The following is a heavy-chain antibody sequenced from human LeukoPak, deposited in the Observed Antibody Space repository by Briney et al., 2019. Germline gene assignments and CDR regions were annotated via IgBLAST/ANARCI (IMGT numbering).Heavy chain of an antibody. D-gene: IGHD1-26*01. CDR1: GYTFTSYY. CDR3: ARARYSANDYSDY. V-gene: IGHV1-46*03. J-gene: IGHJ4*02. CDR2: INPSGGST. Sequence: GASVKVSCKASGYTFTSYYMHWVRQAPGQGLEWMGIINPSGGSTSYAQKFQGRVTMTRDMSTSTVYMELSSLKTEDTALYYCARARYSANDYSDYWGQGTLVTVSS.